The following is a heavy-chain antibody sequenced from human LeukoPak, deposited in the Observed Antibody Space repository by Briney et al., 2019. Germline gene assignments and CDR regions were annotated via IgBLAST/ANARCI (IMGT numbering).Heavy chain of an antibody. CDR2: ISSSGSTI. CDR3: ARGARIVGAIDY. D-gene: IGHD1-26*01. V-gene: IGHV3-11*01. J-gene: IGHJ4*02. CDR1: GFTFSDYY. Sequence: GGSLRLSCAASGFTFSDYYMSWIRQAPGKGLEWVSYISSSGSTIYYADSVKGRFTISRDNSKNTLYLQMDSLRAEDTAVYYCARGARIVGAIDYWGQGTLVTVSS.